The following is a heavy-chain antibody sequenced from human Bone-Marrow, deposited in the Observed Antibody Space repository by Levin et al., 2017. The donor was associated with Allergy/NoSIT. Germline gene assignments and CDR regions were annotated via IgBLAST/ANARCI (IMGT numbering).Heavy chain of an antibody. CDR1: GDSISDYY. D-gene: IGHD6-13*01. CDR3: ARDLGIAADAFDI. V-gene: IGHV4-59*01. J-gene: IGHJ3*02. CDR2: IYSSGNT. Sequence: SETLSLTCSVSGDSISDYYWSWIRQPPGKGLEWIGFIYSSGNTNHNPSLKNRVTIEVDTSKNQFSLRLNSVTAADTAMYYCARDLGIAADAFDIWGQGTMVTVSS.